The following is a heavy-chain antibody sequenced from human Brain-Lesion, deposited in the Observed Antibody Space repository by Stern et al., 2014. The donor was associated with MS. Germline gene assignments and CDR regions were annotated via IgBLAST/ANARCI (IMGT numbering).Heavy chain of an antibody. V-gene: IGHV3-21*01. CDR2: ISSSSTYI. CDR1: GFNLSSYA. Sequence: VQLVQPGGGLVKPGGSLRLSCAASGFNLSSYAMNWVRQAPGKGLEWVSSISSSSTYIYYADSVKGRFTISRDNAKNSLYLQMNSLRAEDTAVYYCASSIVVVPAAENKGFDPWGQGTLVTVSS. D-gene: IGHD2-2*01. J-gene: IGHJ5*02. CDR3: ASSIVVVPAAENKGFDP.